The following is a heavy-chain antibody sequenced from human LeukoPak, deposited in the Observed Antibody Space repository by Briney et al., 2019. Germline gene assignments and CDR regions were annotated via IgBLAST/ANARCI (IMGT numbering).Heavy chain of an antibody. V-gene: IGHV3-7*01. CDR3: ARCGLAYTIDF. D-gene: IGHD2-21*01. CDR2: INPGAGEK. CDR1: GFSFSTYW. J-gene: IGHJ4*02. Sequence: GGSLRLSCAASGFSFSTYWMAWVRQAPGKGLEWVANINPGAGEKYYVDSVKGRFTISRDDAKTSLYLQMDNLRVEDTAVYSCARCGLAYTIDFWGQGTLVTVSS.